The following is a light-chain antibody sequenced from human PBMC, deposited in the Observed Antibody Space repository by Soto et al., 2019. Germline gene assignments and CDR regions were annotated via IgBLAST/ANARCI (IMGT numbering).Light chain of an antibody. V-gene: IGKV3-15*01. Sequence: EIVMTQSPATLSVSPGERATLSCRASQSVSSNLAWYQQKPGQAPRLLIYGASTSATGSPAGFSGSGSRTEFTLTISSLQSEDFAVYYCQQQVTFGAGTKVDIK. CDR3: QQQVT. J-gene: IGKJ3*01. CDR2: GAS. CDR1: QSVSSN.